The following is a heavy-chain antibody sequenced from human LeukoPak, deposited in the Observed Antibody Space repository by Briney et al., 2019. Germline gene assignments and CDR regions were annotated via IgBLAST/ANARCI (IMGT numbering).Heavy chain of an antibody. CDR2: IRYDGSNK. CDR1: GFTFSSYG. Sequence: GGSLRLSCAASGFTFSSYGMHWVRQAPGKGLEWVAFIRYDGSNKYYADSVKGRLTISRDNTKTTLYLQMNSLRAEDTAAYYCVRGAARAYYMDVWGKGTTVTVSS. V-gene: IGHV3-30*02. D-gene: IGHD6-6*01. J-gene: IGHJ6*03. CDR3: VRGAARAYYMDV.